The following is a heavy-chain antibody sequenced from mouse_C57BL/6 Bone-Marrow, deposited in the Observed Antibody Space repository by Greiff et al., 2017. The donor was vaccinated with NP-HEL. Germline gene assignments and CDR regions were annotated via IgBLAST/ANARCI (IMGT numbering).Heavy chain of an antibody. Sequence: EVQLQESGPELVQPGASVKIPCKASGYTFTDYNMDWVKQSHGKSLEWIGDINPNNGGTIYNQKFKGKATLTVDKSSSTAYLELRSLTSEDTAVDYCARSVIYYGNYDYAMDYWGQGTSGTVS. CDR2: INPNNGGT. CDR3: ARSVIYYGNYDYAMDY. CDR1: GYTFTDYN. D-gene: IGHD2-1*01. V-gene: IGHV1-18*01. J-gene: IGHJ4*01.